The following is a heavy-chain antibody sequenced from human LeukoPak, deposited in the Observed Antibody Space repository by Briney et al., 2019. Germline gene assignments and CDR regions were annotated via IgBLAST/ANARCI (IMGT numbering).Heavy chain of an antibody. D-gene: IGHD5-18*01. J-gene: IGHJ4*02. CDR3: ARGYGYGNDY. CDR2: INGDGSST. Sequence: GGSLRLFCAASGFTFSSYWMYWVRQPPGKGLVWVSQINGDGSSTSYADSVKGRFTISRDNAKSTLYLQMNSLRAEDTAVYYCARGYGYGNDYWGQGTLVTVSS. V-gene: IGHV3-74*01. CDR1: GFTFSSYW.